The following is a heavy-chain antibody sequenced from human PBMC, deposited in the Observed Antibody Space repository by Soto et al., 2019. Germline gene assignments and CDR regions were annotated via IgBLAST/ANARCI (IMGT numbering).Heavy chain of an antibody. CDR1: GFTFSSYA. Sequence: GGSLRLSCAASGFTFSSYAMHWVRQAPGKGLEWVAVISYDGSNKYYADSVKGRFTISRDNSKNTLYLQMNSLRAEDTAVYYCARDSVADTHYYYYGMDVWGQGTTVTVSS. CDR3: ARDSVADTHYYYYGMDV. J-gene: IGHJ6*02. D-gene: IGHD2-15*01. V-gene: IGHV3-30-3*01. CDR2: ISYDGSNK.